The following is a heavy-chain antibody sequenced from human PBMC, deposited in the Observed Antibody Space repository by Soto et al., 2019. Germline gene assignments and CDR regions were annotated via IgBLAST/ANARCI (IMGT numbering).Heavy chain of an antibody. CDR2: MNPNSGNA. D-gene: IGHD6-25*01. J-gene: IGHJ5*02. CDR1: GYTFTIYE. V-gene: IGHV1-8*01. Sequence: ASLTVSGKTSGYTFTIYEINWVRQAATRGREWMGWMNPNSGNAGYAQKSQGRVTMNRNTYISTAYMELTSLRSEDTSVYSCARSRAYIAAAGRKNWFDPWGQGTLVTVSS. CDR3: ARSRAYIAAAGRKNWFDP.